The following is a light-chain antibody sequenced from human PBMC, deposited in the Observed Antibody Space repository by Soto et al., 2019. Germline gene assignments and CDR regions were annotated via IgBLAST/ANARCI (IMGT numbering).Light chain of an antibody. V-gene: IGKV3-15*01. Sequence: EIVMTQSPATLSVSPGERTTLSSRAGQIVGSNLAWYKQKPDRPPSLLIYGASTRATGIPARFSGSGSGTEFTLTISSLQSEDFAVYYCQQYNNWPHTFGQGTKLEIK. CDR1: QIVGSN. CDR3: QQYNNWPHT. CDR2: GAS. J-gene: IGKJ2*01.